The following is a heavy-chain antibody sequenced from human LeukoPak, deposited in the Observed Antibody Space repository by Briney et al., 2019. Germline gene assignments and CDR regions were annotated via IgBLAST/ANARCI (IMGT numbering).Heavy chain of an antibody. V-gene: IGHV1-2*02. CDR1: GYTFTGYY. J-gene: IGHJ5*02. CDR2: INPNSGGT. CDR3: AREGVVPAANVWFDP. D-gene: IGHD2-2*01. Sequence: ASVKVSCKASGYTFTGYYMHWVRQAPGQGLEWMGWINPNSGGTNYAQKFQGRVTMTRDTSISTAYMELSRLRSDDTAVYYCAREGVVPAANVWFDPWGQGTLVTVSS.